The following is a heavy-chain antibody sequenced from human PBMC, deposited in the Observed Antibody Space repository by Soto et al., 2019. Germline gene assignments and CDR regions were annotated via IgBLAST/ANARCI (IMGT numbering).Heavy chain of an antibody. CDR1: VFNFRSYG. CDR2: ISYDASNK. D-gene: IGHD6-6*01. Sequence: SLRLSCAASVFNFRSYGMHWVRQAPGKGLQWVAVISYDASNKYYADSVKGRFTISRDNSKNTLYLQMNTLRPEDTAVYYCAKGSSSVYYYYYGLDVWGQGTTVTVSS. CDR3: AKGSSSVYYYYYGLDV. J-gene: IGHJ6*02. V-gene: IGHV3-30*18.